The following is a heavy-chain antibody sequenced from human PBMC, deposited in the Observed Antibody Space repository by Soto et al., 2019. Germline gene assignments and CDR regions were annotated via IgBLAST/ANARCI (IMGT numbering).Heavy chain of an antibody. Sequence: GASVKVSCKASGYTFTRYCISWVRQAPGQGLVWMGWISAYNGNTNYAQKLQGRVTMTTDTSTSTAYMELRSLRSDDTAVYYCARARWYDILTGYYTGHYYYGMDVWGQGTTVTVSS. CDR1: GYTFTRYC. CDR2: ISAYNGNT. CDR3: ARARWYDILTGYYTGHYYYGMDV. V-gene: IGHV1-18*01. D-gene: IGHD3-9*01. J-gene: IGHJ6*02.